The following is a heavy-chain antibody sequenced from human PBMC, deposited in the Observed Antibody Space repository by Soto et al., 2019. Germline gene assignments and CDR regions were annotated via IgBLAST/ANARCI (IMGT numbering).Heavy chain of an antibody. CDR2: IYYSGST. J-gene: IGHJ4*02. CDR3: ARHVGYCSGGSCRVDY. V-gene: IGHV4-39*01. Sequence: QLQLQESGPGLVKPSETLSLTCTVSGGSISSSSYYWGWIRQPPGKGLEWIGSIYYSGSTYYNPSRKSRVTLSVDTSKNQFSLKLSSVTAADTAVYYCARHVGYCSGGSCRVDYWGQGTLVTVSS. CDR1: GGSISSSSYY. D-gene: IGHD2-15*01.